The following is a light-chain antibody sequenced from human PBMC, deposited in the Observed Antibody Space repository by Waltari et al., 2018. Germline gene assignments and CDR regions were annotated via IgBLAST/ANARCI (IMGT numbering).Light chain of an antibody. CDR2: TND. Sequence: QSVLTQPPSASGTPGQRVTISCSGSRSNLGSTAVNWYQQVPGTAPKLLIYTNDQRPSGVPDRFSGSKSGTSASLAISGLQSEDEAGYYCAAWDDSLSGFVFGTGTKVTVL. V-gene: IGLV1-44*01. J-gene: IGLJ1*01. CDR1: RSNLGSTA. CDR3: AAWDDSLSGFV.